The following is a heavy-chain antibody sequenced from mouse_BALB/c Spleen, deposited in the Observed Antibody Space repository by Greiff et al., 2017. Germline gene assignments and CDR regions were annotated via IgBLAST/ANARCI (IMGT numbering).Heavy chain of an antibody. J-gene: IGHJ3*01. CDR3: ARGLTLGFAY. D-gene: IGHD4-1*01. CDR1: GFTFSSYA. Sequence: EVQLVESGGGLVKPGGSLKLSCAASGFTFSSYAMSWVRQTPEKRLEWVASISSGGSTYYPDSVKGRFTISRDNARNILYLQMSSLRSEDTAMYYCARGLTLGFAYWGQGTLVTVSA. V-gene: IGHV5-6-5*01. CDR2: ISSGGST.